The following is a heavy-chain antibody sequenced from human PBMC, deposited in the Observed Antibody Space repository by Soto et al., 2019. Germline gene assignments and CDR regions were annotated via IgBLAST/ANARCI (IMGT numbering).Heavy chain of an antibody. CDR1: GFTFSRFL. CDR2: IKQDGSEK. D-gene: IGHD3-16*01. CDR3: ARESFRGQELGFYYGMDV. V-gene: IGHV3-7*01. J-gene: IGHJ6*02. Sequence: ILSCAASGFTFSRFLMSWVRQAPGKGLEWVANIKQDGSEKYYVDSVKGRFTISRDNAKNSLYLQMNSLRAEDTAVYFCARESFRGQELGFYYGMDVWGQGTTVTVSS.